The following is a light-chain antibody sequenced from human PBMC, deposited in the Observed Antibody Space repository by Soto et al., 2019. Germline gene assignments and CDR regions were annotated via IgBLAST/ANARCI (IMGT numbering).Light chain of an antibody. CDR3: QQYGSSPLT. V-gene: IGKV3-20*01. CDR2: GTS. CDR1: QYVSTTF. J-gene: IGKJ4*01. Sequence: EIVLTQSPGTLSLSPGERATLSCRASQYVSTTFFAWYQQKPGQAPRLLIYGTSNRATGIPDRFSGSGSGTAFTLTISSPEPEDFEVYYCQQYGSSPLTFGGGTRMEIK.